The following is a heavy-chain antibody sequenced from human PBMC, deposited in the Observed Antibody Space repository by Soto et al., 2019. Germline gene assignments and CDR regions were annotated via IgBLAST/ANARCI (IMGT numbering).Heavy chain of an antibody. CDR2: IYYSGST. V-gene: IGHV4-59*01. J-gene: IGHJ4*02. CDR1: GASISSYY. CDR3: ANYDSSGYGMNY. Sequence: SETLSLTCTVSGASISSYYWSWIRQPPGKGLEWIGYIYYSGSTNYNPSLKSRVIASLDTSKNQFSLKLTSVTAADTAVYYCANYDSSGYGMNYWGQGALVTVSS. D-gene: IGHD3-22*01.